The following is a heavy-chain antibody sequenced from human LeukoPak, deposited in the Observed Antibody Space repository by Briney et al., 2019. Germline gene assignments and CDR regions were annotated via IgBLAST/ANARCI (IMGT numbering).Heavy chain of an antibody. CDR1: GGSISSSSYY. CDR3: ARRYYDFWSGYSPFDY. D-gene: IGHD3-3*01. CDR2: IYYSGST. Sequence: KPSETLSLTCTVSGGSISSSSYYWGWIRQPPGKGLEWIGSIYYSGSTYYNTSIKSRVTISVDTSKNQFSLKLSSVTAADTAVYYCARRYYDFWSGYSPFDYWGQGTLVTVSS. J-gene: IGHJ4*02. V-gene: IGHV4-39*01.